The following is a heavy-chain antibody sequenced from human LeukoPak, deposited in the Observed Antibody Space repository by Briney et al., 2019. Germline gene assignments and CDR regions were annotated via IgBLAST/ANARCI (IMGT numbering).Heavy chain of an antibody. V-gene: IGHV3-21*01. CDR2: ISSSSSYI. CDR1: GFTFSGYS. J-gene: IGHJ6*02. CDR3: ARASDYGDYFSGMDV. Sequence: PGGSLRLSCAASGFTFSGYSMNWVRQPPGKGLEWVSSISSSSSYIYYADSVKGRFTISRDNAKNSVYLQMNSLRAEDTAVYYCARASDYGDYFSGMDVWGQGTTVTVSS. D-gene: IGHD4-17*01.